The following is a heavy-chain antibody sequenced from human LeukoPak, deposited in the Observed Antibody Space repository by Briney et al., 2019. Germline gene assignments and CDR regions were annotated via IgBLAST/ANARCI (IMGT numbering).Heavy chain of an antibody. CDR3: AKDLAGVVDTELYFDS. J-gene: IGHJ4*02. CDR1: GFTFNIYG. D-gene: IGHD5-18*01. Sequence: GGSLRLSCAAAGFTFNIYGMHGVRQAPGKGLYWVAVLWYDGSNKFYADCVRGRFIISRDHSKNTLYLQMNSLRAEDTAVYHCAKDLAGVVDTELYFDSWGQGTLVTVSS. V-gene: IGHV3-33*06. CDR2: LWYDGSNK.